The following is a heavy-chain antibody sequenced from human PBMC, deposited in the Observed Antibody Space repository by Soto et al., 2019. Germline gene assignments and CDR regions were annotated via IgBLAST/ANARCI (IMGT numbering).Heavy chain of an antibody. CDR2: MNPNSGNT. CDR1: GYTFTSYD. V-gene: IGHV1-8*01. CDR3: ARARSAAGTGWFDP. D-gene: IGHD6-13*01. J-gene: IGHJ5*02. Sequence: QVQLVQSGAEVKKSGASVKVSCKASGYTFTSYDINWVRQATGQGLEWMGWMNPNSGNTGYAQKFQGRVTMTRNTSISTAYMELSSLRYEDTAVYYCARARSAAGTGWFDPWGQGTLVTVSS.